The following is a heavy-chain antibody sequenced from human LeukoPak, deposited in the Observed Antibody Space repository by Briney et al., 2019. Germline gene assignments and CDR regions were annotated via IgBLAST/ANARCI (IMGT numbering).Heavy chain of an antibody. CDR1: GFTFTSYA. Sequence: HSGGSLRLSCAASGFTFTSYAMSWVRQAPGKGLEWVAYVSGSGSTVYYADSVKGRFTVSRDNGKSSLYLQMNSLRVEDTALYYCVRQFASWGQGTLVTVSS. CDR2: VSGSGSTV. CDR3: VRQFAS. J-gene: IGHJ4*02. V-gene: IGHV3-48*01.